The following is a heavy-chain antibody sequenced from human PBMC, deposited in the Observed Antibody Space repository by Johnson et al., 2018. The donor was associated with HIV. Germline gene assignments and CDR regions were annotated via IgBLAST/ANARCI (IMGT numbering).Heavy chain of an antibody. D-gene: IGHD6-13*01. CDR3: AKDQTPHLAAAGDDAFDI. V-gene: IGHV3-30-3*01. Sequence: VQLVESGGGVVQPGRSMRLSCAASGFTFSSYAMHWVRQAPGKGLEWVAVISYDGSNKYYADSVKGRFTISRDNSKNTLYLQMNSLRAEDTAVYYCAKDQTPHLAAAGDDAFDIWGQGTMVTVSS. J-gene: IGHJ3*02. CDR1: GFTFSSYA. CDR2: ISYDGSNK.